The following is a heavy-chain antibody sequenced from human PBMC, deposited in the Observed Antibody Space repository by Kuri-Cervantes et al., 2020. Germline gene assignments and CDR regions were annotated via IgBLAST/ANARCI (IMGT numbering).Heavy chain of an antibody. CDR3: ARVGAALYCSSTSCYHPGEYYYYYMDV. J-gene: IGHJ6*03. Sequence: ASVKVSCKASGYTFTSYGISWVRQAPGQGLEWMGWISAYNGNTNYAQKLQGRVTMTTDTSTSTAYMELSSLRSEDTAVYYCARVGAALYCSSTSCYHPGEYYYYYMDVWGKGTTVTVSS. D-gene: IGHD2-2*01. CDR1: GYTFTSYG. CDR2: ISAYNGNT. V-gene: IGHV1-18*01.